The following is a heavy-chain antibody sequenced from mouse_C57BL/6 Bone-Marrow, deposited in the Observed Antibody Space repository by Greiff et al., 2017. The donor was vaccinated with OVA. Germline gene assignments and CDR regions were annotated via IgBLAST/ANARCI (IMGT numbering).Heavy chain of an antibody. CDR1: GFNIKDDY. CDR3: TNYYGSSYDY. Sequence: EVQLRQSGAELVRPGASVKLSCTASGFNIKDDYMHWVKQRPEQGLEWIGWIDPENGDTEYASKFQGKATITADTSSNTAYLQLSSLTSEDTAVYYCTNYYGSSYDYWGQGTTLTVSS. V-gene: IGHV14-4*01. J-gene: IGHJ2*01. CDR2: IDPENGDT. D-gene: IGHD1-1*01.